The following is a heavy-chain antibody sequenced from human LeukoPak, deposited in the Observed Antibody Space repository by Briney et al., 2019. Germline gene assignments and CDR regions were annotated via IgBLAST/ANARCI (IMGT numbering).Heavy chain of an antibody. V-gene: IGHV1-69*13. Sequence: ASVKVSCKASGGTFSSYAISWVRQAPGQGLEWMGGIIPIFGTANYAQKFQGRVTITADESTGTAYMELSSLRSEDTAVYYCARVKGGTMVRAWGMDVWGQGTTVTVSS. J-gene: IGHJ6*02. D-gene: IGHD3-10*01. CDR2: IIPIFGTA. CDR1: GGTFSSYA. CDR3: ARVKGGTMVRAWGMDV.